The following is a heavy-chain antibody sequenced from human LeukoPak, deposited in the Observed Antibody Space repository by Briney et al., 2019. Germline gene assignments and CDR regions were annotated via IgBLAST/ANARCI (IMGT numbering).Heavy chain of an antibody. CDR2: ISSTGTYT. D-gene: IGHD4-17*01. J-gene: IGHJ3*01. V-gene: IGHV3-64*01. Sequence: GGPLRLSCVASGFTFSDYGIYWVRQAPGKGLEHVSAISSTGTYTYYAHSVRGRFTISRDNSRNTLYLQMGSLRAEDMAVYYCARGPTVTTFNAFDLWGQGTMVTVSS. CDR3: ARGPTVTTFNAFDL. CDR1: GFTFSDYG.